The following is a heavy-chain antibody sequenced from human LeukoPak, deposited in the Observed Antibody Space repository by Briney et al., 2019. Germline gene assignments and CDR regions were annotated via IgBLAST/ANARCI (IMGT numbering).Heavy chain of an antibody. D-gene: IGHD3-10*01. Sequence: PGGSLRLSCAASGFTFSSYEMNWVRQAPGKGLEWVSYISSSGSVIYYADSVKGRFTISRDNAKNSLYLQMNSLRADDTAVYSCASNTVVRGVIRETGYGMDVWGQGTTVTVSS. J-gene: IGHJ6*02. CDR3: ASNTVVRGVIRETGYGMDV. CDR1: GFTFSSYE. CDR2: ISSSGSVI. V-gene: IGHV3-48*03.